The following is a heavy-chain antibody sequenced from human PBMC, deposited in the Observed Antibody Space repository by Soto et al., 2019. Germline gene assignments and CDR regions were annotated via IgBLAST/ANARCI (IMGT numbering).Heavy chain of an antibody. V-gene: IGHV3-21*04. J-gene: IGHJ4*02. D-gene: IGHD1-26*01. Sequence: PGGSLRLSCAASGFTFSSYSINWVRQAPGKGLEWVSSISSSSSYIYYAESVKGRFTISRDNSKNTLFLQMNSLRAEDTAVYYCTKTASGTYSESWGQGTLVTVSS. CDR3: TKTASGTYSES. CDR2: ISSSSSYI. CDR1: GFTFSSYS.